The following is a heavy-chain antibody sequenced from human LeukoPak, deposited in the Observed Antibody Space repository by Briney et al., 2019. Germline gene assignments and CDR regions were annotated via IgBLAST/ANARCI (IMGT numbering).Heavy chain of an antibody. CDR1: GFTFSDYY. Sequence: QTGGSLRLTCAVSGFTFSDYYMSWVRQAPGKGLEWVSGIISSGGRTYYGDSVKGRFTISRDNSNSTLYLHMNSLRADDTALYYCAKTGRVRGVIFPLHEFSYSGLDVWGRGTTVTVSS. V-gene: IGHV3-23*01. D-gene: IGHD3-10*01. CDR2: IISSGGRT. CDR3: AKTGRVRGVIFPLHEFSYSGLDV. J-gene: IGHJ6*01.